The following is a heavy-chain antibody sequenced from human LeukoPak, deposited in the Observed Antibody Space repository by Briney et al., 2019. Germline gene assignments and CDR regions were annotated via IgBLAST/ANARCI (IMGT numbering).Heavy chain of an antibody. V-gene: IGHV3-23*01. D-gene: IGHD5-18*01. Sequence: GGSLKLSCAASAFTFSNYAMNWVRQAPGKGLEWVSVISGSGDGTYYADSVKGRFTISRDNSKNTLYLQMKGLRAEDTAVYYCAKAGEQQWLRMHFDNWGQGTLVTVSS. CDR1: AFTFSNYA. J-gene: IGHJ4*02. CDR3: AKAGEQQWLRMHFDN. CDR2: ISGSGDGT.